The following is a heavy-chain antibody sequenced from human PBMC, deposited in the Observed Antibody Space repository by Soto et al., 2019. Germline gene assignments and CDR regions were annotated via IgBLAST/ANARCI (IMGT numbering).Heavy chain of an antibody. CDR3: ASYRGALYFES. CDR2: VFYGGT. V-gene: IGHV4-59*01. D-gene: IGHD3-16*01. J-gene: IGHJ4*02. Sequence: PSATLSLTCSVSGRSMSSNYWSWIRQSPDKGLEWLGYVFYGGTDYNPSLGGRVSMSVETSRSQFSLKLTSVTVADTAVYYCASYRGALYFESWGPGILVTVSS. CDR1: GRSMSSNY.